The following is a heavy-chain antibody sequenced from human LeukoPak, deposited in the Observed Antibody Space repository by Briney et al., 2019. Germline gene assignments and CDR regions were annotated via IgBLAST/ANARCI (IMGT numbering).Heavy chain of an antibody. D-gene: IGHD1-26*01. CDR2: IYSIGTT. CDR3: GRQGYTASYYFLDY. CDR1: SGSISIYY. Sequence: SETLSLTCTVSSGSISIYYWGWVRQPPGKGLKWIGRIYSIGTTHYNPSLKSRVTMSMDTSTNQFSLNLRSVTAADTAVYYCGRQGYTASYYFLDYWSRGTLVVVS. J-gene: IGHJ4*02. V-gene: IGHV4-4*07.